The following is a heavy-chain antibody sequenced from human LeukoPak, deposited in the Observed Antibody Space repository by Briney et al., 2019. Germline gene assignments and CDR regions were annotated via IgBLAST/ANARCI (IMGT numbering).Heavy chain of an antibody. CDR2: IYHSGST. Sequence: SETLSLTCAVSGYSISNGYYWGWSRQPPGKGLEWIGNIYHSGSTYYNPSLKSRVTISADTSKNQFSLKLSSVTAADTAVYYCARELLSGDPSIGNWGQGTLVTVSS. CDR3: ARELLSGDPSIGN. D-gene: IGHD7-27*01. CDR1: GYSISNGYY. J-gene: IGHJ4*02. V-gene: IGHV4-38-2*02.